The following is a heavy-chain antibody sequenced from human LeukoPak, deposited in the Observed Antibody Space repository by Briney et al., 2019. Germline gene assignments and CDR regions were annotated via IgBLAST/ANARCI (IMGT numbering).Heavy chain of an antibody. D-gene: IGHD2-21*02. V-gene: IGHV1-46*01. CDR3: ARDRGYCGGDCYTTPDAFDI. J-gene: IGHJ3*02. CDR1: GYTFTSYY. CDR2: INPSGGST. Sequence: ALVKVSCKASGYTFTSYYMHWMRQAPGQGLEWMGIINPSGGSTSYAQKFQGRVTMTRDMSTSTVYMELSSLRSEDTAVYYCARDRGYCGGDCYTTPDAFDIWGQGTMVTVSS.